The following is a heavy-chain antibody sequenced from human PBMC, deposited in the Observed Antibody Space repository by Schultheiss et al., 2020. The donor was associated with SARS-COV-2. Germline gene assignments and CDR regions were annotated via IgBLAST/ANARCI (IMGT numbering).Heavy chain of an antibody. CDR1: GSTFFTSYN. Sequence: GESLKISCAHSGSTFFTSYNMNWVRQAPGKGLEWVSAISGSGGSTYYADSVKGRFTISRDNSKNTLYLHMNSLRADDTAMYYCGKDRGELTTWGDYGMDVWGQGTTVTVSS. V-gene: IGHV3-23*01. CDR3: GKDRGELTTWGDYGMDV. J-gene: IGHJ6*02. CDR2: ISGSGGST. D-gene: IGHD1-26*01.